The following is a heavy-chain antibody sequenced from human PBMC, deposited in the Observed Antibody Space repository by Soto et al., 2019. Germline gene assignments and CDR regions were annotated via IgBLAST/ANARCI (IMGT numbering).Heavy chain of an antibody. D-gene: IGHD3-3*01. V-gene: IGHV4-39*01. CDR1: GGYISSSSYY. Sequence: QLQLQESGPGLVKPSETLSLTCTVSGGYISSSSYYWGWIRQPPGKGLEWIGSIYYSGSTYYNPSLKSRVTISVDTTKNQLSLKLSSVTAADTAVYYCAIRYDFWSGYYSHDYGMDVWGQGTTVTVSS. CDR3: AIRYDFWSGYYSHDYGMDV. J-gene: IGHJ6*02. CDR2: IYYSGST.